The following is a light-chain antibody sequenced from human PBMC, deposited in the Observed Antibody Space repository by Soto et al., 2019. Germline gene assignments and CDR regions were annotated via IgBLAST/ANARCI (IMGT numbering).Light chain of an antibody. CDR3: VAWDDSLNGYVV. CDR2: SNN. J-gene: IGLJ2*01. CDR1: SSNIGSNT. Sequence: QSALTQPPSASGTPGQRVTISCSGSSSNIGSNTVNWYQQLPGTAPKLVIYSNNQRPSGVPDRLSGSKSGTSASLAISGLQSEDEADYYCVAWDDSLNGYVVFGGGTKVTVL. V-gene: IGLV1-44*01.